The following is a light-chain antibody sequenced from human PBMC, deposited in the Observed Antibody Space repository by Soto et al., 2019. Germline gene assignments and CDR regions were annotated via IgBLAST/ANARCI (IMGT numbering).Light chain of an antibody. CDR3: GSYAGSKNFVI. V-gene: IGLV2-8*01. CDR2: EVN. J-gene: IGLJ2*01. CDR1: SGDVGAYNY. Sequence: QSALTQPPSASGSPGQSVTISCTGTSGDVGAYNYVSWHQHHPGKAPKLMIYEVNKRPSGVPDRFSGSKSGNTASLTVSGLQAEDEADYHCGSYAGSKNFVIFGGGTQLTVL.